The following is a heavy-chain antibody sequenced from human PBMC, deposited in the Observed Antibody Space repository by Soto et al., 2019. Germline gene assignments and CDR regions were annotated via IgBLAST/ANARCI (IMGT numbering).Heavy chain of an antibody. Sequence: SETLSLTCAVSGGSISSGGYSWSWIRQPPGKGLEWIGYIYHSGSTYYNPSLKSRVTISVDRSKNQFSLRLASVTAADTAVYYCARTLPNRQLFDSWSQGTLVTVSS. CDR1: GGSISSGGYS. J-gene: IGHJ4*02. CDR2: IYHSGST. CDR3: ARTLPNRQLFDS. V-gene: IGHV4-30-2*02. D-gene: IGHD1-1*01.